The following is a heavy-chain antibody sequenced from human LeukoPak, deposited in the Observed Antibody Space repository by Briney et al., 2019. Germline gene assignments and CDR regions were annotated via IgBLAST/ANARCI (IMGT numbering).Heavy chain of an antibody. V-gene: IGHV1-69*13. Sequence: SVKVSCKASGGTFNSYAISWVRQAPGQGLEWMEGIIPIFGTANYAQKFQGRVTITADESTSTAYMELSSLRSEDTAVYYCARVIQLPNEYFQHWGQGTLVTVSS. CDR2: IIPIFGTA. CDR1: GGTFNSYA. D-gene: IGHD2-2*01. CDR3: ARVIQLPNEYFQH. J-gene: IGHJ1*01.